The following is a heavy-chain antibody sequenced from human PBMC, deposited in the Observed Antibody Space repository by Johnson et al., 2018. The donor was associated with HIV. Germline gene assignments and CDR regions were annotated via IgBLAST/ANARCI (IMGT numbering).Heavy chain of an antibody. CDR1: GFTFSTYA. V-gene: IGHV3-30*04. D-gene: IGHD6-6*01. CDR3: AKDLDSSSWGAFDI. J-gene: IGHJ3*02. Sequence: QVQLVESGGGVVQPGRSLRLSCAASGFTFSTYALHWVRQAPGKGLEWVAVISYDGSYNYYADSVHGRFTLSRDNSKNPLYLQMNSLSPEDTAVYYCAKDLDSSSWGAFDIWGQGTMVTVSS. CDR2: ISYDGSYN.